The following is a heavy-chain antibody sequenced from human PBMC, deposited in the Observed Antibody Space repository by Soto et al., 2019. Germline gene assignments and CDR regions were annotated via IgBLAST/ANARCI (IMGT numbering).Heavy chain of an antibody. J-gene: IGHJ6*02. CDR1: GYTFTSYG. Sequence: QVQLVQSGAEVKKPGASVKVSCKASGYTFTSYGISWVRQAPGQGLEWMGWISAYNGNTNYAQKLKGRVTMTTDTSTSTAYMELRSLRSDGTAVYYCASGGYSYGRAGYFYYGMDVWGQGTPVTGSS. CDR2: ISAYNGNT. V-gene: IGHV1-18*01. D-gene: IGHD5-18*01. CDR3: ASGGYSYGRAGYFYYGMDV.